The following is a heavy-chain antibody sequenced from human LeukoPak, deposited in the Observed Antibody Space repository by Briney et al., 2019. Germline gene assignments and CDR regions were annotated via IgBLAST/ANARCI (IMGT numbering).Heavy chain of an antibody. D-gene: IGHD6-13*01. Sequence: SGTLSLTCAVSGGSISSSNWWSWVRQPPGKGLEWIGEIYHSGSTNYNPSLKSRVTISVDTSKNQFSLKLSSVTAADTTVYYCARLAAAGGALDYWGQGTLVTVSS. CDR2: IYHSGST. V-gene: IGHV4-4*02. CDR3: ARLAAAGGALDY. J-gene: IGHJ4*02. CDR1: GGSISSSNW.